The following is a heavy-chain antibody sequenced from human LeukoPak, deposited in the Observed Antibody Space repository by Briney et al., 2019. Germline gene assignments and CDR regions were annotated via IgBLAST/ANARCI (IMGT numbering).Heavy chain of an antibody. V-gene: IGHV1-2*02. CDR3: ARGYCSGDCFTLFDY. D-gene: IGHD2-21*02. CDR2: INPNSGGT. J-gene: IGHJ4*02. CDR1: GYMFTVYY. Sequence: AXVKVSCKASGYMFTVYYMHWVRQAPGXGLEWMGWINPNSGGTNYAQKFQGRVTMTRDTSISTAYMELSSLRSDDTAVYYCARGYCSGDCFTLFDYWGQGTLVTVSS.